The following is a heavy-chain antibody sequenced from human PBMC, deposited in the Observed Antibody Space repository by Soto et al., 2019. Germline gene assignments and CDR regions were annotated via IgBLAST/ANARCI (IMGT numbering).Heavy chain of an antibody. CDR2: ISYDGSNK. V-gene: IGHV3-30*18. CDR3: AKGGLQYCSGGSCPNYYGLDV. D-gene: IGHD2-15*01. CDR1: GFTFSSYS. Sequence: QVQLVESGGGVVQPGRSLSLSCAASGFTFSSYSIHWVRQAPGKGLEWVAVISYDGSNKYYADSVKGRFSISRDNSKNPQPLQMNSLRPEDTAVYYRAKGGLQYCSGGSCPNYYGLDVWGHGTTVTVSS. J-gene: IGHJ6*02.